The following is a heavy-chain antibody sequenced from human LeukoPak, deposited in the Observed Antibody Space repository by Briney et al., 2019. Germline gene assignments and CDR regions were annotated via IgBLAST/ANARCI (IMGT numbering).Heavy chain of an antibody. J-gene: IGHJ3*02. D-gene: IGHD5-18*01. Sequence: GVSLRLSSAASGFTVSSNCMSWVRQGPGKGLEWVLVIYSGGRTYYEDFVKGRFTITRNNSKNPLYLQMNSPRAEDTAVYYCAREGYSYGYDAFDIWGQGTMVTVSS. CDR3: AREGYSYGYDAFDI. CDR1: GFTVSSNC. CDR2: IYSGGRT. V-gene: IGHV3-66*01.